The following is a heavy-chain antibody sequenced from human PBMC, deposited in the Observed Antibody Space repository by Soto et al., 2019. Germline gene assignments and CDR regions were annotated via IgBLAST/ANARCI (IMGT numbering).Heavy chain of an antibody. V-gene: IGHV5-51*01. Sequence: EVQLVQSGAEVKKPGESLKISCKGSGYSFGNFWIAWVRQMPGKGLEWMGIVYPDDSDIRYSPSFQGQVTISADKSVSTAYLPLSTLRASDPAIYYCAKTLVGGGALDIWGQGTVVTVSS. CDR1: GYSFGNFW. J-gene: IGHJ3*02. CDR2: VYPDDSDI. CDR3: AKTLVGGGALDI. D-gene: IGHD1-26*01.